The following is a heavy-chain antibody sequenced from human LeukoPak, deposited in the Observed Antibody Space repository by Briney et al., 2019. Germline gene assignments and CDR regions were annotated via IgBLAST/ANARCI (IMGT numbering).Heavy chain of an antibody. CDR1: GGSISSYY. CDR2: IYYIGSA. J-gene: IGHJ4*02. D-gene: IGHD3-10*01. V-gene: IGHV4-59*08. Sequence: SETLSLTCTVSGGSISSYYWSWIRQPPRKGLEWIGYIYYIGSANYNPSLKTRVTISVDTSKNQFSLKLSSVTAADTAVYYCARLPVRGVIALDYWGQGTLVTVSS. CDR3: ARLPVRGVIALDY.